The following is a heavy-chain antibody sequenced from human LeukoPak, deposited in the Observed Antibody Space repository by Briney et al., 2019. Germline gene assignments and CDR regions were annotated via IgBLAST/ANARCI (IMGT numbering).Heavy chain of an antibody. D-gene: IGHD3-3*01. CDR2: IKSKTDGGTT. J-gene: IGHJ6*02. CDR3: TTGPTEYYDFWSGTSEYYYYGMDV. Sequence: PGGSLRLSCAASGFTFSNAWMSWVRQAPGKGLEWVGRIKSKTDGGTTDYAAPVKGRFTISRDDSKNTLYLQMNSLKTEDTAVYYCTTGPTEYYDFWSGTSEYYYYGMDVWGQGTMVTVSS. V-gene: IGHV3-15*01. CDR1: GFTFSNAW.